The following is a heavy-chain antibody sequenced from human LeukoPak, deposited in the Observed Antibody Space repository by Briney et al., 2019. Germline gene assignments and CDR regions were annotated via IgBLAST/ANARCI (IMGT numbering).Heavy chain of an antibody. D-gene: IGHD5-12*01. CDR3: ARGPDIVATIFS. V-gene: IGHV3-23*01. Sequence: HPGGSLRLSCAASGFTFSSYAMSWVRQAPGKGLDWVSSINGGGGSTYYADSVKGRFTISRDNSKNPRYLQMNSLRAEDTAVYYCARGPDIVATIFSWGQGTLVTVSS. J-gene: IGHJ4*02. CDR2: INGGGGST. CDR1: GFTFSSYA.